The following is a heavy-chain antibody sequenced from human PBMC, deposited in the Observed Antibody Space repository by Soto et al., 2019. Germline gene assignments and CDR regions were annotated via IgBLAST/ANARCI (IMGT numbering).Heavy chain of an antibody. Sequence: PSETLSLTCAVSGYSISTAYYWGWIRQPPGKGLEGIGYIYYNGSPYYNPSVRSRVTISIDPPKNQFSLELRSVTAADTAVYFCARQNPYSTGSYYFDYWGPGTLVTVSS. J-gene: IGHJ4*02. D-gene: IGHD6-19*01. CDR1: GYSISTAYY. CDR3: ARQNPYSTGSYYFDY. V-gene: IGHV4-38-2*01. CDR2: IYYNGSP.